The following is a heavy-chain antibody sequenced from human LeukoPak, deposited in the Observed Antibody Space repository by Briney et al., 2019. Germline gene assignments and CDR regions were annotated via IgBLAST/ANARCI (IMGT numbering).Heavy chain of an antibody. V-gene: IGHV3-23*01. CDR3: AKYFASGGTKYSSSWYGSQGGAFDI. Sequence: GGSLRLSCAASGFTFSSYAMSWVRQAPGKGLEWVSAISGSGGSTYYADSVKGRFTISRDNSKNTLYLQMNSLRAEDTAVYYCAKYFASGGTKYSSSWYGSQGGAFDIWGQGTMVTVSS. D-gene: IGHD6-13*01. J-gene: IGHJ3*02. CDR1: GFTFSSYA. CDR2: ISGSGGST.